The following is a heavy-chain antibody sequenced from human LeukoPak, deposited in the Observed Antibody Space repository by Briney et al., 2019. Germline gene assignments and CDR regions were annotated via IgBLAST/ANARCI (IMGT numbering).Heavy chain of an antibody. CDR2: ISAYNGNT. D-gene: IGHD1-14*01. CDR3: ARDHWAWEPSTIDY. J-gene: IGHJ4*02. V-gene: IGHV1-18*01. Sequence: ASVKVSCKASGYTFTSYGISWVRQAPGQGLEWMGWISAYNGNTNYAQKLQGRVTMTTDTSTSTAYMELRSLRSDDTAVYYCARDHWAWEPSTIDYWGQGTLVTVSS. CDR1: GYTFTSYG.